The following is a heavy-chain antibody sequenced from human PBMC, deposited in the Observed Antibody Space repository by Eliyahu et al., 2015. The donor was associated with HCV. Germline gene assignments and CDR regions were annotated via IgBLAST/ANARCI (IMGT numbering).Heavy chain of an antibody. Sequence: QVQLQESGPGLVKPSETLSLTCPVSGGSISSYYWSWIRQPPGKGLEWIGYIYYSGSTNYNPSLKSRVTISVDTSKNQFSLKLSSVTAADTAVYYCARGGSYFKDDYWGQGTLVTVSS. J-gene: IGHJ4*02. V-gene: IGHV4-59*01. D-gene: IGHD1-26*01. CDR2: IYYSGST. CDR1: GGSISSYY. CDR3: ARGGSYFKDDY.